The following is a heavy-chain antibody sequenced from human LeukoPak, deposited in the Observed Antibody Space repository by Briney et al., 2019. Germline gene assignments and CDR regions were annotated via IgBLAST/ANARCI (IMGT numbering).Heavy chain of an antibody. Sequence: QPGGSLRLSCAAPKFTFSTSALSWVRQAPGRGLEWVSGISGSGAKTYYSDSVKGRFTISRDNSKSTLYLQMNSLRVEDTAVYYCAKPVWFGELFSAFDIWGQGTMVTVSS. CDR3: AKPVWFGELFSAFDI. V-gene: IGHV3-23*01. D-gene: IGHD3-10*01. J-gene: IGHJ3*02. CDR1: KFTFSTSA. CDR2: ISGSGAKT.